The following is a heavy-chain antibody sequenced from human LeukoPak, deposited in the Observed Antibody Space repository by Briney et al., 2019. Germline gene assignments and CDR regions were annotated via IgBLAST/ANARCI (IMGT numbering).Heavy chain of an antibody. CDR3: ARGLDIVVVVAATNRRFDY. D-gene: IGHD2-15*01. CDR2: INHSGST. J-gene: IGHJ4*02. CDR1: GGSFSGYY. Sequence: PSETLSLTCAVYGGSFSGYYWSWIRQPPGKGLEWIGEINHSGSTNYNPSLKSRVTISVDTSKNQFSLKLSSVTAADTAVYYCARGLDIVVVVAATNRRFDYWGQGTLVTVSS. V-gene: IGHV4-34*01.